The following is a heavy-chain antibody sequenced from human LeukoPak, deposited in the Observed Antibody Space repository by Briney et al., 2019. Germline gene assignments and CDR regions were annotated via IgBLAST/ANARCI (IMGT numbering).Heavy chain of an antibody. CDR3: ARDCRGSTSCYMAAFDI. Sequence: VASVKVPCKASGYTFTSYYMHWVRQAPGQGLEWMGIINPSGGSTSYAQKFQGRVTMTRDTSTSTVYMELSSLRSEDTAVYYCARDCRGSTSCYMAAFDIWGQGTMVTVSS. D-gene: IGHD2-2*02. CDR1: GYTFTSYY. J-gene: IGHJ3*02. V-gene: IGHV1-46*01. CDR2: INPSGGST.